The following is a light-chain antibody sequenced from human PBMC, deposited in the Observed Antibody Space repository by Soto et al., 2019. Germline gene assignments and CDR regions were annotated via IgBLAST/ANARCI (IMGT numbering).Light chain of an antibody. Sequence: SVLTQPASVSGSPGQSITLSCAGTGSDLGADNLVSGYQQHPGKAPKLIICEVNTRPSGISNRFAGAKSGDTESLKISGIQDEYEDDYFCCSYAGTVGYVLGTATKVKVL. CDR2: EVN. J-gene: IGLJ1*01. CDR3: CSYAGTVGYV. V-gene: IGLV2-23*02. CDR1: GSDLGADNL.